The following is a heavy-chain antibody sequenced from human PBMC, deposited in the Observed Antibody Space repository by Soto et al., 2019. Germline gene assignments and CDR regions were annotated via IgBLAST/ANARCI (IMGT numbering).Heavy chain of an antibody. J-gene: IGHJ5*01. Sequence: QVQLVESGGGVVQPGRSLSLSCEASGFMFGTSGMHWVRQAPCKGLECVSGIWLDGSERYYSDSVKGRFTISRDNSKNTLFLQMNSLRVEDTAVYFCARDASGTTSFLASWGQGTLVTVSS. CDR3: ARDASGTTSFLAS. D-gene: IGHD1-1*01. V-gene: IGHV3-33*01. CDR2: IWLDGSER. CDR1: GFMFGTSG.